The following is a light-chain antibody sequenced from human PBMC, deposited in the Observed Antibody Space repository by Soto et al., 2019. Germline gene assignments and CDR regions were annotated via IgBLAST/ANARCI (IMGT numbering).Light chain of an antibody. Sequence: DIQVTQSPPTLSASVGDRVTNTFRASQTISTWMAWYQQKPGKAPKLLIYAASTLQSGVPSRFSGSGSGTEFTLTISSLQPEDFATYYCQQLNSYPRTFGQGTKVDIK. CDR2: AAS. J-gene: IGKJ1*01. V-gene: IGKV1-9*01. CDR1: QTISTW. CDR3: QQLNSYPRT.